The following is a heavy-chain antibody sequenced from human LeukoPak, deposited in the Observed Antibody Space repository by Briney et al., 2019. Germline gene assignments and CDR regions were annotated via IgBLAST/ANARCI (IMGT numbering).Heavy chain of an antibody. Sequence: GGSLRLSCAGSGFTFSHPWMSWVRQAPGKGLEWVGRIKSKTHGGTADYAAPVKGRFTISRDDSKNTLYLQVNSLNSEDTAVYYCTMEDSGARAWGQGTLATVSS. V-gene: IGHV3-15*01. J-gene: IGHJ4*02. D-gene: IGHD4-17*01. CDR2: IKSKTHGGTA. CDR1: GFTFSHPW. CDR3: TMEDSGARA.